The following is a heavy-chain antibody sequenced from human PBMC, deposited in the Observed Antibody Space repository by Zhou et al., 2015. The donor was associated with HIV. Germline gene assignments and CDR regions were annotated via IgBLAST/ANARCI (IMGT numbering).Heavy chain of an antibody. D-gene: IGHD3-3*01. J-gene: IGHJ6*03. Sequence: QVQLVESGGGVVQPGRSLRLSCAGSGFTFDRYGIHWVRQAPGKGLEWVAHISFDGSKTFYADPVKGRFILSRDNSKNTLSLQMNSLKVDDTAVYHCARVKMEATYDLWTTGTYAGYMDVWAKGP. CDR3: ARVKMEATYDLWTTGTYAGYMDV. CDR2: ISFDGSKT. V-gene: IGHV3-30*03. CDR1: GFTFDRYG.